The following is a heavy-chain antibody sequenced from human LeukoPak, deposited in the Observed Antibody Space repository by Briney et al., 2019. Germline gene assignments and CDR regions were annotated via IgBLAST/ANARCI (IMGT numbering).Heavy chain of an antibody. Sequence: GGSLRLSCAVSGFTVSSNYMSWVRQAPGKGLEWVSVIHTGGSTYYADSVKGRFTISRDNSKNTVYLQMNSLRAEDTAVYYCARATTVLVAARGDYWGQGTLVTVSS. J-gene: IGHJ4*02. CDR3: ARATTVLVAARGDY. V-gene: IGHV3-66*01. CDR1: GFTVSSNY. CDR2: IHTGGST. D-gene: IGHD6-6*01.